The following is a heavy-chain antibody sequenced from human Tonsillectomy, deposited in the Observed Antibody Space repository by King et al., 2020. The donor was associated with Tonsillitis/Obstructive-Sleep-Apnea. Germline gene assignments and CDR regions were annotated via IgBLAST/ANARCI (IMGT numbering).Heavy chain of an antibody. CDR1: GYSFISYR. CDR2: IYPGDSET. V-gene: IGHV5-51*01. Sequence: QLVQSGAEVKKPGESLKISCKGSGYSFISYRIGWVRQIPGKGLEWMWIIYPGDSETRYSPSFQGQLTLSADKTISTAYLQWSSLKDADTAMYYCARPAPSLNDAFDIWGQGTMVTVSS. CDR3: ARPAPSLNDAFDI. J-gene: IGHJ3*02.